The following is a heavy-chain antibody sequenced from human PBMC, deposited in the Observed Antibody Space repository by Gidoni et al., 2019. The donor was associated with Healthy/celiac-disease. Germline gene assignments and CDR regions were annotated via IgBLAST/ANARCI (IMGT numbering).Heavy chain of an antibody. D-gene: IGHD4-4*01. J-gene: IGHJ4*02. V-gene: IGHV3-30*18. CDR3: AKSLLSSKGPPREQFDY. CDR2: ISYDGSNK. Sequence: QVQLVESGGGVVQPGRSLRLSCAASGFPFSRYGMHWVRQAPGKGLEWVAVISYDGSNKYYADSVKGRFTISRDNSKNTLYLQMNSLRAEDTAVYYCAKSLLSSKGPPREQFDYWGQGTLVTVSS. CDR1: GFPFSRYG.